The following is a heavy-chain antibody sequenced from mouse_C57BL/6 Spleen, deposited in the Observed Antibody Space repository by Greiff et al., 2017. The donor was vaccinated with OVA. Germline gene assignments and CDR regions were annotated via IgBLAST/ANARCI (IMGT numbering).Heavy chain of an antibody. V-gene: IGHV1-80*01. D-gene: IGHD2-5*01. J-gene: IGHJ2*01. Sequence: QVQLKESGAELVKPGASVKISCKASGYAFSSYWMNWVKQRPGKGLEWIGQIYPGDGDTNYNGKFKGKATLTADKSSSTAYMQLSSLTSEDSAVYVCARSNYPPSFDYWGQGTTLTVSS. CDR1: GYAFSSYW. CDR2: IYPGDGDT. CDR3: ARSNYPPSFDY.